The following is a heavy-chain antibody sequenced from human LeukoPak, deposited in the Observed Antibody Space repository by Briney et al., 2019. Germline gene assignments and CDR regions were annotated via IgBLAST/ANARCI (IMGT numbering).Heavy chain of an antibody. D-gene: IGHD5-12*01. CDR1: AGSFISSSHH. J-gene: IGHJ5*01. CDR2: VYYGRTT. CDR3: VRHDGRGGATMGAFDS. V-gene: IGHV4-39*01. Sequence: PSETLSLTCTVSAGSFISSSHHRGWIRQSPGKGLEWIGTVYYGRTTYYNPSLDGRVTISLDTSANHFSLQLNSVTAADTAVYYCVRHDGRGGATMGAFDSWGQGSLVTVSS.